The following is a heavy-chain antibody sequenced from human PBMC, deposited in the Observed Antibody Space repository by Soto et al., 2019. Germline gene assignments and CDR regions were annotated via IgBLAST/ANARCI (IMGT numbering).Heavy chain of an antibody. J-gene: IGHJ4*02. V-gene: IGHV3-30-3*01. CDR3: GRCSSTSCHLGADY. Sequence: VQLVESGGGLVQPGGSLRLSCAASGFTFSSYALHWVRQAPGRGLEWVALRSFDGNNKYYANSVKGRFTISRDNSKNTLYLQMSSLRAEDTAVYYCGRCSSTSCHLGADYWGQGTLVTVSS. D-gene: IGHD2-2*01. CDR1: GFTFSSYA. CDR2: RSFDGNNK.